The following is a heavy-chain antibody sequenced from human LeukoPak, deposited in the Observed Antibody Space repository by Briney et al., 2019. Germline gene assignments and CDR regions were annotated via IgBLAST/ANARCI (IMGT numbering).Heavy chain of an antibody. CDR2: IKNKANSYIT. J-gene: IGHJ6*02. D-gene: IGHD2-8*02. CDR1: GFTFSDLY. CDR3: ARGHCTGGPCQIDYYYGLDV. Sequence: GGSLRLSCAASGFTFSDLYMDWVRQAPGKGLEWVARIKNKANSYITEYAASVKGRFTVSRDDSMNSVYLQMNSLKTEATAVYYCARGHCTGGPCQIDYYYGLDVWGQGTTVTVSS. V-gene: IGHV3-72*01.